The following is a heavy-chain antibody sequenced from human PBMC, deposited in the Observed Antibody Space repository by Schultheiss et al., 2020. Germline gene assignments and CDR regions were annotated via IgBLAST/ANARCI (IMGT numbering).Heavy chain of an antibody. Sequence: SGPTLVKPTQTLTLTCTFSGFSLSTSGMCVSWIRQPPGKALEWLARIDWDDDKYYSTSLKTRLTISKDTSKNQVVLTMTNMDPVDTATYYCARIHYDILTGPTDYFDYWGQGALVNGYS. V-gene: IGHV2-70*11. CDR1: GFSLSTSGMC. CDR3: ARIHYDILTGPTDYFDY. CDR2: IDWDDDK. D-gene: IGHD3-9*01. J-gene: IGHJ4*02.